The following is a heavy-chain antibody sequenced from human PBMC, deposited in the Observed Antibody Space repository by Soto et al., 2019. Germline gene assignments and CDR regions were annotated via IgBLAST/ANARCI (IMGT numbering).Heavy chain of an antibody. CDR2: INHSGST. V-gene: IGHV4-34*01. Sequence: PSETLCLTCAVDGGSFSPYFWSWIRQPPGKGLEWIGEINHSGSTNYNPSLTRRATLSVDTSKNQVSLKLTSVTAADTAVYYCARLASGWQYYYFDFWGRGTPVTVSS. J-gene: IGHJ2*01. CDR3: ARLASGWQYYYFDF. D-gene: IGHD6-19*01. CDR1: GGSFSPYF.